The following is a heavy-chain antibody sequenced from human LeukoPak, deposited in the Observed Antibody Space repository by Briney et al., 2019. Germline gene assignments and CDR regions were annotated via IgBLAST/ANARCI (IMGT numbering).Heavy chain of an antibody. Sequence: PGMSLRLSCAASGFTFSSFGMTWVRQAPGKGLEWVAVISSDGRAKYYADSVKGRFIISRDNSKKTVYLQMNSLGEDDTAVYYCAKDRDLSDSSTYSVHWGQGTLVTVSS. V-gene: IGHV3-30*18. CDR1: GFTFSSFG. CDR2: ISSDGRAK. J-gene: IGHJ4*02. CDR3: AKDRDLSDSSTYSVH. D-gene: IGHD3-22*01.